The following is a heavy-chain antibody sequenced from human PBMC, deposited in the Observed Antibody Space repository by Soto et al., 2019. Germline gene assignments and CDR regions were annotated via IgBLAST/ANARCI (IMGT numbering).Heavy chain of an antibody. CDR1: GFPFRSYG. Sequence: PGGSLRLSCEGSGFPFRSYGIQWVRQAPGKGLEWLGLIWNDGSHAYYADSVKGRFTISRDNSKNTVFLQVSNLRAEDTAVYFCARDQTDSGGYSDSWGQGTLVTVPS. D-gene: IGHD2-15*01. V-gene: IGHV3-33*01. CDR2: IWNDGSHA. J-gene: IGHJ4*02. CDR3: ARDQTDSGGYSDS.